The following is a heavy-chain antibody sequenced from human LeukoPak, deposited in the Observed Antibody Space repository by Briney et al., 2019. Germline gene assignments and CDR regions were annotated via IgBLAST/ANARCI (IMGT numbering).Heavy chain of an antibody. Sequence: SGGSLRLSCAASGFTFDDYAMHWVRQAPGKGLEWVSLISGDGGSTYYADSVKGRFTISRDNSKNTLYLQMNTLRAEDTAVYYCARGRGYGAYDWNNYWGQGTLVTVSS. V-gene: IGHV3-43*02. CDR1: GFTFDDYA. J-gene: IGHJ4*02. D-gene: IGHD5-12*01. CDR2: ISGDGGST. CDR3: ARGRGYGAYDWNNY.